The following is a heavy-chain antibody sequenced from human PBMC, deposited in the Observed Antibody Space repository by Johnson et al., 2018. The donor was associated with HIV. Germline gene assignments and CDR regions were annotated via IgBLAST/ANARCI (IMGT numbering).Heavy chain of an antibody. Sequence: VQLVESGGGLVKPGGSLRLSCAASGFTFSDYYMSWIRQAPGKGLEWVANIKQDGREKYYVDSVKGRFTISRDNAKNSLYLQMNSLRAEDTAVYYCARGPRRGAFDIWGQGTMVTVSS. CDR1: GFTFSDYY. CDR3: ARGPRRGAFDI. D-gene: IGHD3-10*01. J-gene: IGHJ3*02. V-gene: IGHV3-7*01. CDR2: IKQDGREK.